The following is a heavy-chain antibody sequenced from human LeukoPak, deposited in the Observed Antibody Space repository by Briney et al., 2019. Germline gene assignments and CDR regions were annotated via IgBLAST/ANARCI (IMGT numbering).Heavy chain of an antibody. CDR1: GFTFSYSW. V-gene: IGHV3-74*01. J-gene: IGHJ4*02. Sequence: GGSLRLSCVASGFTFSYSWMSWVRQAPGKGLVWVSRIASDGSSTTYADSVKGRFSISRDNAKNTLYLQMNSLRVEDTAVYYCAKSGYYDSSGYYPDDYWGQGTLVTVSS. CDR2: IASDGSST. D-gene: IGHD3-22*01. CDR3: AKSGYYDSSGYYPDDY.